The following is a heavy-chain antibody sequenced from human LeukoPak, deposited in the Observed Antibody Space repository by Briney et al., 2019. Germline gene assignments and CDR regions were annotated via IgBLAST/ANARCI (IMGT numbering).Heavy chain of an antibody. CDR1: GFDFSRYG. Sequence: GGSLRLSCAASGFDFSRYGMHWVRQAPGMGLEWVAFVRYDGGNKYYTDSVKGRFTISKDNSKNTLYLQMNSLKADDTALYYCAKVVLNNDNSGYSGFDYWGQGTLVTVSS. J-gene: IGHJ4*01. D-gene: IGHD3-22*01. CDR2: VRYDGGNK. V-gene: IGHV3-30*02. CDR3: AKVVLNNDNSGYSGFDY.